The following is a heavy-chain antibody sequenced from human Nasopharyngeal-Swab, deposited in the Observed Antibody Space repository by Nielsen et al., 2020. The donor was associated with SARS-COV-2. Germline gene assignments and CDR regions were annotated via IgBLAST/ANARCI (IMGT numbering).Heavy chain of an antibody. V-gene: IGHV4-39*01. D-gene: IGHD6-6*01. CDR3: AGLAAHGYFYYYYGMDV. J-gene: IGHJ6*02. CDR2: VYYGGNT. Sequence: RQAPGKRLEWIGSVYYGGNTYHNPSLKSRVTISVDTSKNQFSLKLASVTAADTAVYYCAGLAAHGYFYYYYGMDVWGQGTTVTVSS.